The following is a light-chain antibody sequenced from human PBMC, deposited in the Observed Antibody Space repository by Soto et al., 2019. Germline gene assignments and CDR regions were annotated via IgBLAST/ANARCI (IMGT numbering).Light chain of an antibody. CDR1: SSDVGSYNL. CDR3: CSYASRTSLV. V-gene: IGLV2-23*02. Sequence: QSALTQPASVSGSPGESITISCTGTSSDVGSYNLVSWYQQHPGKAPKLIIYEVKKRPSGVSNRFSGSKSGNTASLTISGLQAEDEADYYCCSYASRTSLVFGGGTKLTVL. J-gene: IGLJ2*01. CDR2: EVK.